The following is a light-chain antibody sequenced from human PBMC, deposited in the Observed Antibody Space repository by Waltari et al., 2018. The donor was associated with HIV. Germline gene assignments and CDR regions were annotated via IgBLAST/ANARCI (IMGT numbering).Light chain of an antibody. J-gene: IGKJ1*01. V-gene: IGKV3-15*01. Sequence: EIVMTQSPDTSALSPGKRATVFCRASQSVTTNLVWYQQKPGQAPRLLFYGASTRATGRPDRFSGSGSGTEFTLTISSLQSEDSAVYYCQQYNHWPWTFGQGTTVEIK. CDR3: QQYNHWPWT. CDR1: QSVTTN. CDR2: GAS.